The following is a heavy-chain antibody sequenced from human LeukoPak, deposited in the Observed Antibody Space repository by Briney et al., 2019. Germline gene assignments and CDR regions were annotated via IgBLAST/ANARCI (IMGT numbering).Heavy chain of an antibody. V-gene: IGHV3-15*01. J-gene: IGHJ4*02. CDR3: TTVGTTSPIAEEYFDY. CDR2: VKSKTDGGTT. CDR1: GFTFDNAW. D-gene: IGHD1-26*01. Sequence: GGSLRLSCAASGFTFDNAWMNWVRQAPGKGLEWVGRVKSKTDGGTTDYAALVKGRFTISRDDSENTLFLQLNSLKTEDTALYYCTTVGTTSPIAEEYFDYWGQGTLVTVSS.